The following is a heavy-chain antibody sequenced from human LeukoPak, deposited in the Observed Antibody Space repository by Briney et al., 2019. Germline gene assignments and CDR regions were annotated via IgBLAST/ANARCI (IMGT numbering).Heavy chain of an antibody. Sequence: PGGSLRLSCAASGFTFSSYAMSWVRQAPGKGLEWVSSISSSSSYIYYADSVKGRFTISRDNAKNSLYLQMNSLRAEDTAVYYCARQLAVAGNDYWGQGTLVTVSS. D-gene: IGHD6-19*01. V-gene: IGHV3-21*01. J-gene: IGHJ4*02. CDR1: GFTFSSYA. CDR2: ISSSSSYI. CDR3: ARQLAVAGNDY.